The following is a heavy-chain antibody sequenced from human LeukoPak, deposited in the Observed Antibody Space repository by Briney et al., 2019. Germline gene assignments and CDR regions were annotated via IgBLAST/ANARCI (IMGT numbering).Heavy chain of an antibody. CDR2: MCGDRSST. Sequence: RGGSLRLSCAPSGFTFSGCAVGWVRQARGEGLEWVSFMCGDRSSTYYADSVKRQFTISRDNPKDTVYLQMKSLRAEDTAVYYCAKGRYGSSRYPCVYWGQGTLVTVSS. D-gene: IGHD6-13*01. J-gene: IGHJ4*02. CDR1: GFTFSGCA. CDR3: AKGRYGSSRYPCVY. V-gene: IGHV3-23*01.